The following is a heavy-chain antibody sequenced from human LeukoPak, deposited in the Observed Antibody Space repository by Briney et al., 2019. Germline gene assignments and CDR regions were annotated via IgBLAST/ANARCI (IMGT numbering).Heavy chain of an antibody. D-gene: IGHD3-10*01. CDR2: IKQDGSET. CDR3: SNGIYGTSY. Sequence: GGSLRLSCAASGFTFSSYWMIWVRQAPGKGPEWVANIKQDGSETYYLDSVKGRFTISRDNARNLLFLQMNSLRAEDTAVYYCSNGIYGTSYWGQGTLVTVSS. V-gene: IGHV3-7*01. CDR1: GFTFSSYW. J-gene: IGHJ4*02.